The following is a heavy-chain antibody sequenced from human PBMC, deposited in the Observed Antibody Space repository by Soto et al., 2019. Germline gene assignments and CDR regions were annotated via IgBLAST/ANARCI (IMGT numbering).Heavy chain of an antibody. V-gene: IGHV3-23*01. D-gene: IGHD2-15*01. Sequence: GGSLRLSCAASGFSFSSYAMSWVRQAPGKGLEWVSAISGSGGSTYYADSVKGRFTISRDNSKTTLYLQMNRLRAEDTAVYYCAKGGPCSGGSCYPQGLYYWGQGTLVTVSS. CDR1: GFSFSSYA. CDR2: ISGSGGST. J-gene: IGHJ4*02. CDR3: AKGGPCSGGSCYPQGLYY.